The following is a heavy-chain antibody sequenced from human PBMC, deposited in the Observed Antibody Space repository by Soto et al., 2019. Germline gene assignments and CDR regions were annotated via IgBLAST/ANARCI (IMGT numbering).Heavy chain of an antibody. D-gene: IGHD1-26*01. CDR1: GFTFSNYG. V-gene: IGHV3-30*03. J-gene: IGHJ5*01. CDR2: ISYAGNTV. CDR3: ARRSGVGPNYFDS. Sequence: QVQLVESGGGVVQPGRSLRLSCAASGFTFSNYGIHWVRQAPGKGLEWVAVISYAGNTVYYADSVKDRFTISRDDSKSKLYLQMNSLGADETAVYYCARRSGVGPNYFDSWGHGTLVTVSS.